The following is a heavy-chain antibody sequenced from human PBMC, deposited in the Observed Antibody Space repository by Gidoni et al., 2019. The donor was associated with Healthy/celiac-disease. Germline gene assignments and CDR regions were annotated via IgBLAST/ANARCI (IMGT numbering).Heavy chain of an antibody. J-gene: IGHJ4*02. V-gene: IGHV3-11*01. CDR3: ARDAVISMVRGRRSPYYFDY. CDR1: GFTFSDYY. Sequence: QVQLVESGGGLVKPGGSLRLSCAASGFTFSDYYMSWIRQAPGKGLEWVSYISSSGSTIYYADSVKGRFTISRDNAKNSLYLQMNSLRAEDTAVYYCARDAVISMVRGRRSPYYFDYWGQGTLVTVSS. CDR2: ISSSGSTI. D-gene: IGHD3-10*01.